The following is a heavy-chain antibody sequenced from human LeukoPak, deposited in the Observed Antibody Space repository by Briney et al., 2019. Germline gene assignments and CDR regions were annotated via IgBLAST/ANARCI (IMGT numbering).Heavy chain of an antibody. Sequence: PGRSLRLSCAASGFTLSSNAMHWVRQAPGKGLEWVAVISYDGSNKYYADSVKGRFTISRDNSKNTLYLQMNSLRAEDTAVYYCADVYGGSYGWGQGTLVTVSS. CDR3: ADVYGGSYG. CDR1: GFTLSSNA. CDR2: ISYDGSNK. J-gene: IGHJ4*02. V-gene: IGHV3-30-3*01. D-gene: IGHD1-26*01.